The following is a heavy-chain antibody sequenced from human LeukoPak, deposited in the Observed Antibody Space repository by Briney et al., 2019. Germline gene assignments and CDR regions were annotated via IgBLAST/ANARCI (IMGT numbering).Heavy chain of an antibody. V-gene: IGHV4-38-2*02. CDR3: ARGDYYSSDY. CDR2: IYHSGRT. D-gene: IGHD2-21*02. Sequence: SETLSLTCTVSGYSISSGYYWGWIRQPPGKGPEWIGSIYHSGRTFYNPSLKSRVTISVNTSKNQFSLKLSSVTAADTAVYYCARGDYYSSDYWGQGTLVTVSS. CDR1: GYSISSGYY. J-gene: IGHJ4*02.